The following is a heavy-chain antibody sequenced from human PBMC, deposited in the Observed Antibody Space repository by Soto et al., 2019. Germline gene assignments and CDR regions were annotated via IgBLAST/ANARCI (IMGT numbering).Heavy chain of an antibody. D-gene: IGHD5-18*01. CDR1: GFTFGDYA. Sequence: GGSLRLSCTASGFTFGDYAMTWFRQAPGKGLEWVSSISSSSSYIYYADSVKGRFTISRDNAKNSLYLQMNSLRAEDTAVYYCARLHGYSYGETPAGFDYWGQGTLVTVSS. CDR3: ARLHGYSYGETPAGFDY. CDR2: ISSSSSYI. V-gene: IGHV3-21*01. J-gene: IGHJ4*02.